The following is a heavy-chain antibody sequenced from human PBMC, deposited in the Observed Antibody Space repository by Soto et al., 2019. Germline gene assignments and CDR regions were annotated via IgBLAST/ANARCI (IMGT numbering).Heavy chain of an antibody. CDR3: ARYYYDSSGYYYFDY. J-gene: IGHJ4*02. D-gene: IGHD3-22*01. V-gene: IGHV4-4*02. CDR2: IYHSGST. CDR1: GGSISSSNW. Sequence: SETLSLTCAVSGGSISSSNWWSWVRQPPGKGLEWIGEIYHSGSTNYNPSLKSRVTISVDKSKNQFSLKLGSVTAADTAVYYCARYYYDSSGYYYFDYWGQGTLVTVSS.